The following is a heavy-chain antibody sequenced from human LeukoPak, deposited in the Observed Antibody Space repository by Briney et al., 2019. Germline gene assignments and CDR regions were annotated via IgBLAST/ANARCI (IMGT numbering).Heavy chain of an antibody. J-gene: IGHJ4*01. CDR3: AREPSHDSYYDF. CDR1: GFPVSHNF. D-gene: IGHD3-16*01. CDR2: IRIGGTR. V-gene: IGHV3-53*01. Sequence: GSLRLSFVASGFPVSHNFMDWVRPAPGKGLEWVSTIRIGGTRDYADSVKGRFIISRDNSKNTLYLQMNNLRVEDTAVYYCAREPSHDSYYDFWGHGTLVTVSS.